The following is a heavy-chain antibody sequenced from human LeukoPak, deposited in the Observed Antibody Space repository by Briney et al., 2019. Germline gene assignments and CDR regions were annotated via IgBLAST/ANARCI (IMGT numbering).Heavy chain of an antibody. J-gene: IGHJ3*01. CDR1: GFTFHNYW. D-gene: IGHD2-2*01. CDR3: ATGGPRSCSSCFSDASDF. Sequence: AGGSLRLSCAASGFTFHNYWMNWVRQTPGKWLEWVANINQDESEKYYAGSAKGRFTISRDNAKSLVYLQMNNLRAEDTGVYYCATGGPRSCSSCFSDASDFWGQGTLATVSS. CDR2: INQDESEK. V-gene: IGHV3-7*01.